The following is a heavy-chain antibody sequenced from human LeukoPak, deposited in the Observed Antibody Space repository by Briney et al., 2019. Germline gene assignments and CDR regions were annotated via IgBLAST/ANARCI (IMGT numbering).Heavy chain of an antibody. J-gene: IGHJ4*02. V-gene: IGHV4-59*08. D-gene: IGHD5-18*01. CDR2: ISDSGST. CDR1: GASITNFY. Sequence: SETLSLTCTVSGASITNFYWTGIRQPPGKGLAGIGDISDSGSTDYNPSLLSRVPISVDTSNNQFTLQLASVTAADTAVYYCARHGAYSYGYSLYWGQGTLVTVSS. CDR3: ARHGAYSYGYSLY.